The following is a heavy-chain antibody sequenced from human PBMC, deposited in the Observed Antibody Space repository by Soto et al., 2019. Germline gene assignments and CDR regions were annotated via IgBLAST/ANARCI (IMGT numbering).Heavy chain of an antibody. CDR3: AKALAQYYDFWSGYPVDY. CDR2: IKQDGSEK. Sequence: GGSLRLSCAASGFTFSGYWMTWVRQAPGKGLEWVANIKQDGSEKNYVDSVKGRFTISRDNSKNTLYLQMNSLRAEDTAVYYCAKALAQYYDFWSGYPVDYWGQGTLVTVSS. J-gene: IGHJ4*02. V-gene: IGHV3-7*05. CDR1: GFTFSGYW. D-gene: IGHD3-3*01.